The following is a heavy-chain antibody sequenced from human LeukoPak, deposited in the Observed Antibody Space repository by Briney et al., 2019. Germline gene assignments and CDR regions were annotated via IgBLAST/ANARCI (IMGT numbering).Heavy chain of an antibody. CDR2: LSGSGSAT. J-gene: IGHJ3*02. D-gene: IGHD2-2*01. CDR1: GFTFSSYA. Sequence: GGSLRLSCAASGFTFSSYAMSWVRQAPGKGLEWVSALSGSGSATYYADSVKGRFTISRDNSKNTLYLQMNSLRAEDTAVYYCAKDVSVHQLLLDAFDTWGQGTMVTVSS. V-gene: IGHV3-23*01. CDR3: AKDVSVHQLLLDAFDT.